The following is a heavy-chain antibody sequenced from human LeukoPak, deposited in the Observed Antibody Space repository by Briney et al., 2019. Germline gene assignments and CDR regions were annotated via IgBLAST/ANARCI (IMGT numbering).Heavy chain of an antibody. CDR3: ARRLGGLYYFDY. J-gene: IGHJ4*02. CDR2: ISYDGSNK. Sequence: QTGGSLRLSCAASGFTFSSYAMHWVRQAPGKGLEWVAVISYDGSNKYYADSVKGRFTISRDNSKNTLYLQMNSLRAEDTAVYYCARRLGGLYYFDYWGQGTLVTVSS. D-gene: IGHD3-16*01. V-gene: IGHV3-30-3*01. CDR1: GFTFSSYA.